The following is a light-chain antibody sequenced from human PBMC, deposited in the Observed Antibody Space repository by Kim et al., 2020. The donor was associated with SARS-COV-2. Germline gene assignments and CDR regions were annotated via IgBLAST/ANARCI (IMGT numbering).Light chain of an antibody. V-gene: IGKV1-39*01. CDR1: QSITND. Sequence: ASVGDRVNITCRADQSITNDLNWYQQKPGKVPNVLIYSASSLQGGVPSRFSGSGSGTDFSLTISSLQPEDFATYYCQQTYSRPLTFGGGTKVDIK. CDR2: SAS. J-gene: IGKJ4*01. CDR3: QQTYSRPLT.